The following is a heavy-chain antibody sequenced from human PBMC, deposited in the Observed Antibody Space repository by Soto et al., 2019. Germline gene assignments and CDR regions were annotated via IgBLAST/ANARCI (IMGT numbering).Heavy chain of an antibody. CDR1: GGSVSNDNFY. Sequence: ETLSLTCTVSGGSVSNDNFYWSWIRQPPGKGLEWIGYVHSSGITNYNPSLKRRVTISVDTSRNQFSLRLSSVTAADTAVYYCARGLTMGQLPSHFDHWGQGTLVTVSS. D-gene: IGHD3-16*01. CDR2: VHSSGIT. CDR3: ARGLTMGQLPSHFDH. V-gene: IGHV4-61*01. J-gene: IGHJ5*02.